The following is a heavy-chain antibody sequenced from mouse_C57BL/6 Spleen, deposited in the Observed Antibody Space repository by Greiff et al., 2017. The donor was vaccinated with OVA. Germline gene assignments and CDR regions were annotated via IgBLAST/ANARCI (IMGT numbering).Heavy chain of an antibody. CDR3: TTYDWFAY. V-gene: IGHV14-4*01. CDR1: GFNIKDDY. Sequence: VQLKESGAELVRPGASVKLSCTASGFNIKDDYMHWVKQRPEQGLEWIGWIDPENGDTEYASKFQGKATITADTSSNTAYLQLSSLTSEDTAVYYCTTYDWFAYWGQGTLVTVSA. J-gene: IGHJ3*01. D-gene: IGHD2-12*01. CDR2: IDPENGDT.